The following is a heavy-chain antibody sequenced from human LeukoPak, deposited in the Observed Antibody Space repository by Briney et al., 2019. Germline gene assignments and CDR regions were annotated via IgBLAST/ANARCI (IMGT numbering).Heavy chain of an antibody. V-gene: IGHV3-23*01. J-gene: IGHJ5*02. D-gene: IGHD1-26*01. Sequence: GGFLTLSCAASGFTFRDAAMTWVRQAPGKGLEWVSLISSSGANAYYADSAKGRFTISRDNSKNTLYLQMNNLRGEDTAEYYCAKDMELASWGQGTLVTVSS. CDR2: ISSSGANA. CDR3: AKDMELAS. CDR1: GFTFRDAA.